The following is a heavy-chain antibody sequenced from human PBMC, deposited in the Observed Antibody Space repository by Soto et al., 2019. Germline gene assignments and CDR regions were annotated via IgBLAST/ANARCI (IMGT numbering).Heavy chain of an antibody. J-gene: IGHJ3*02. CDR1: GYTFTGYY. D-gene: IGHD6-13*01. CDR3: ARDSSSSTWGNDAFDI. Sequence: ASVKVSCKASGYTFTGYYMHWVRQAPGQGLEWMGWINPNSGGTNYAQKFQGWVTMTRDTSISTAYMELSRLRSDDTAVYYCARDSSSSTWGNDAFDIRGQGTMVTVSS. V-gene: IGHV1-2*04. CDR2: INPNSGGT.